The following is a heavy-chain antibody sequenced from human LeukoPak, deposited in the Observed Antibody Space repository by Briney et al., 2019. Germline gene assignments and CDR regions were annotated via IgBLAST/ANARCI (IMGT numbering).Heavy chain of an antibody. CDR3: ARSLDY. V-gene: IGHV4-4*07. CDR2: IYTSGST. CDR1: GGSISSYY. J-gene: IGHJ4*02. Sequence: PSETLSLTCTVSGGSISSYYWSWIRQPAGKGLEWIGRIYTSGSTNYNPSLKSRVTISVDTSKNQFSLRLTSVTAADTAVYFCARSLDYWGQGTLVTVSS.